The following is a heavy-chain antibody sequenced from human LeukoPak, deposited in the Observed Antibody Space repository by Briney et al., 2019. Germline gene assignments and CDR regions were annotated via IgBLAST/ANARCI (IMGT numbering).Heavy chain of an antibody. Sequence: RASVKVSCKASGFTFTNYGISWVRQAPGQGLEWMGWISGYNGNTNYAQKLQGRVTTTTDTSTSTAHMELRSLRSDDTAVYSCAREYRDYYDSSGNYLDYWGQGTLVPVSS. D-gene: IGHD3-22*01. CDR2: ISGYNGNT. CDR3: AREYRDYYDSSGNYLDY. V-gene: IGHV1-18*01. J-gene: IGHJ4*02. CDR1: GFTFTNYG.